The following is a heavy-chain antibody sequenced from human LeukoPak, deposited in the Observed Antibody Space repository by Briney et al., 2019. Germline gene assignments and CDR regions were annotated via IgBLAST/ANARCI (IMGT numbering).Heavy chain of an antibody. CDR1: GYTFTGYY. D-gene: IGHD2-21*01. V-gene: IGHV1-2*02. CDR2: INPNSGGT. CDR3: ARPSCGGDCYSADI. Sequence: ASVKVSCKASGYTFTGYYMHWVRQAPGQGREWMGWINPNSGGTNYAQKFQGRVTMTRDTSISTAYMELSRLRSDDTAVYYCARPSCGGDCYSADIWGQGTMVTVSS. J-gene: IGHJ3*02.